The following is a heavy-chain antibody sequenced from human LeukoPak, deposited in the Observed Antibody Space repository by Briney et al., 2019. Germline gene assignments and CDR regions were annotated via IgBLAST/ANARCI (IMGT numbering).Heavy chain of an antibody. Sequence: EASVKVSCKASGGTFSSYAISWVRQAPGQGLEWMGGIIPIFGTANYAQKFQGRVTITADESTSTAYMDLSSLRSEDTAVYYCARGGLPRSDIVVIPADLLNWGQGTLVTVSS. J-gene: IGHJ4*02. CDR1: GGTFSSYA. CDR3: ARGGLPRSDIVVIPADLLN. CDR2: IIPIFGTA. V-gene: IGHV1-69*01. D-gene: IGHD2-2*01.